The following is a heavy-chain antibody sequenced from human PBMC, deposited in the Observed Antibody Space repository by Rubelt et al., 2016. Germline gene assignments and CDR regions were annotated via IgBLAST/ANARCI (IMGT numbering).Heavy chain of an antibody. Sequence: QVQLQESGPGLVKPSQTLSLTCTVSGGSISSGGYYWSWIRQHPGKGLEWIGYIYYSGSTFFNPSLKSRVTISVDTAKNQFSLKLSSVTAADTAVYYCARDSGSRIFDYWGQGTLVTVSS. V-gene: IGHV4-31*03. J-gene: IGHJ4*02. CDR1: GGSISSGGYY. CDR3: ARDSGSRIFDY. D-gene: IGHD2/OR15-2a*01. CDR2: IYYSGST.